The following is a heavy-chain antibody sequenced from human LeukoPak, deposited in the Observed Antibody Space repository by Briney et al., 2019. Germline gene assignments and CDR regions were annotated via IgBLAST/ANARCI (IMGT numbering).Heavy chain of an antibody. CDR2: TYDGGRG. Sequence: PSETLSLTCTVSGGYISSSFWTWIRQAPGKGLELIGFTYDGGRGNYKPSLRSRVDISLDTSSNRYSLRLTSVTAADTGVYYCARLWRPRDYDNWFQHGGEGILVTVSS. V-gene: IGHV4-59*13. J-gene: IGHJ5*02. CDR3: ARLWRPRDYDNWFQH. D-gene: IGHD4-17*01. CDR1: GGYISSSF.